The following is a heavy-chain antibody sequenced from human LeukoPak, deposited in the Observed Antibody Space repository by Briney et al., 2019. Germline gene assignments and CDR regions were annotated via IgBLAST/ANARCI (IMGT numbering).Heavy chain of an antibody. CDR3: ARDLSPSWNFIQYNWFDP. Sequence: GASVKVSCKASGHTFTGYYMHWVRQAPGQRLEWMGWINPNSGGTNYAQKFQGRVTMTRDTSISTAYMELSRLRSDDTAVYYCARDLSPSWNFIQYNWFDPCGQGTLVTVSS. V-gene: IGHV1-2*02. D-gene: IGHD1-7*01. CDR2: INPNSGGT. J-gene: IGHJ5*02. CDR1: GHTFTGYY.